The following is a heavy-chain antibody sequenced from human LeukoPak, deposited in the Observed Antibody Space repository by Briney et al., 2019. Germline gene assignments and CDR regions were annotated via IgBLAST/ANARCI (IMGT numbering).Heavy chain of an antibody. J-gene: IGHJ4*02. D-gene: IGHD3-22*01. CDR3: AKDRPNYYGSNGHYYRRDGDY. CDR2: ITSSGDGT. Sequence: QPGGSLRLSCAASGFTFSIYTMRWVPQGPGKGLQWVLSITSSGDGTYYADSVKGRFTISRDNSENMLYLQMNSLRVEDTAVYFCAKDRPNYYGSNGHYYRRDGDYWGQGTLVTVSS. CDR1: GFTFSIYT. V-gene: IGHV3-23*01.